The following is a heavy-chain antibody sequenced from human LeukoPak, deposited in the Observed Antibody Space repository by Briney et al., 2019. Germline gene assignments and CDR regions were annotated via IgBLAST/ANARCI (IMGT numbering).Heavy chain of an antibody. CDR1: GGSISSSSYY. V-gene: IGHV4-39*07. Sequence: SETLSLTCTVSGGSISSSSYYWSWIRQPPGKGLEWIGEINHSGSTNYNPSLKSRVTISVDTSKNQFSLKLSSVTAADTAVYYCARAERYSYGYVDYWGQGTLVTVSS. CDR3: ARAERYSYGYVDY. CDR2: INHSGST. D-gene: IGHD5-18*01. J-gene: IGHJ4*02.